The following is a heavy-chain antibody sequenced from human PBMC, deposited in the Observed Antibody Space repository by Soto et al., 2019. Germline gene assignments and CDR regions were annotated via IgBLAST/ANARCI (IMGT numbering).Heavy chain of an antibody. CDR2: ISSSSSYI. J-gene: IGHJ4*02. D-gene: IGHD1-26*01. CDR3: AKEKEPQSHYFDY. V-gene: IGHV3-21*01. Sequence: PGGSLRLSCAASGFTFSSYSMNWVRQAPGKGLEWVSSISSSSSYIYYADSVKGRFTTSRDNAKNSLYLQMNSLRAEDTAVYYCAKEKEPQSHYFDYWGQGTLVTVSS. CDR1: GFTFSSYS.